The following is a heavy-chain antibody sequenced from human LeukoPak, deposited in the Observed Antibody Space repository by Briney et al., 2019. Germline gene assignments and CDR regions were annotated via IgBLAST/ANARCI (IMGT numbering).Heavy chain of an antibody. CDR2: VKAKADGGTI. D-gene: IGHD3-22*01. J-gene: IGHJ4*02. CDR1: GFTFSNAW. CDR3: TTATTMYYYDSSGYYPSFDF. Sequence: GGSLRLSCAASGFTFSNAWMNWVRQAPGKGLEWVRRVKAKADGGTIDYAAPVKGRFTISRDDSENTLYLQMNNLQTEDTALYYCTTATTMYYYDSSGYYPSFDFWGQGTLVTVSS. V-gene: IGHV3-15*01.